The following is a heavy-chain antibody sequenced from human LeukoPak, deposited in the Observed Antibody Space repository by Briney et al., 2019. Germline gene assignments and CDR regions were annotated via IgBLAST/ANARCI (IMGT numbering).Heavy chain of an antibody. Sequence: GASVKVSCKASGGTFSSYAISWVRQAPGQGLEWMGGIIPIFGTANYAQKFQGRVTITTDESTSTAYMELSSLRSEDTAVYYCARDKLTDGRLYPVQGGYYYYYMDVWGKGTTVTDSS. CDR2: IIPIFGTA. J-gene: IGHJ6*03. D-gene: IGHD4-23*01. V-gene: IGHV1-69*05. CDR1: GGTFSSYA. CDR3: ARDKLTDGRLYPVQGGYYYYYMDV.